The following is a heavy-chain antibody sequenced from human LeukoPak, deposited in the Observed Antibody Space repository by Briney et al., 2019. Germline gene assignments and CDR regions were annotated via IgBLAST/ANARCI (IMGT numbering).Heavy chain of an antibody. CDR1: GLTLSSYG. J-gene: IGHJ2*01. D-gene: IGHD3-16*01. V-gene: IGHV3-23*01. CDR2: LSGSGGNT. CDR3: AKGYDPEDYWYFDL. Sequence: PGGSLRLSCAVSGLTLSSYGMSWVRQAPGKGLEWVSALSGSGGNTYYADSVKGRFTISRDNSKNTLYLQMNSLRAEDTAVYYCAKGYDPEDYWYFDLWGRGTLVTVSS.